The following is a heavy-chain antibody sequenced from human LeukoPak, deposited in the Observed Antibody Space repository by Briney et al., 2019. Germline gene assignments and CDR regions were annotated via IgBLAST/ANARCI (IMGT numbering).Heavy chain of an antibody. V-gene: IGHV1-2*02. CDR1: GYTFTGYY. J-gene: IGHJ6*03. CDR3: ARGPDIVVVPAAILDYYYYMDV. D-gene: IGHD2-2*02. CDR2: INPNSGGT. Sequence: ASVKVSCKASGYTFTGYYMHWVRQAPGQGLEWMGWINPNSGGTTYAQKFQGRVTMTRDTSISTAYMELSRLRSDDTAVYYCARGPDIVVVPAAILDYYYYMDVWGKGTTVTVSS.